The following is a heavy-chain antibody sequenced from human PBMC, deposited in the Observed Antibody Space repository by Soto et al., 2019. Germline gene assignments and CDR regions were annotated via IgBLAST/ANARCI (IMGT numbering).Heavy chain of an antibody. J-gene: IGHJ4*02. CDR1: GDSVSSNSAA. D-gene: IGHD3-3*01. Sequence: PSQTLSLTCAISGDSVSSNSAAWNWIRQSPSRGLEWLGRTYYRSKWYNDYAVSVKSRITINPDTSKNQFSLQLNSVTPEDTAVYYCARGHYDFWSGYSPHFDYWGQGTLVTVSS. V-gene: IGHV6-1*01. CDR2: TYYRSKWYN. CDR3: ARGHYDFWSGYSPHFDY.